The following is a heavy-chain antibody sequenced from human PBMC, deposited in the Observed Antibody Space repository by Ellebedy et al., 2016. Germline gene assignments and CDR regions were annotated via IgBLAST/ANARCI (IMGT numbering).Heavy chain of an antibody. D-gene: IGHD2-15*01. Sequence: SETLSLTCYVSGASIRNTDYYRAWIRQSPGNGREWLGSMGYCGSHFYNPSLKSRVTISADTSKNQLSLRLSSVTAADTAVYYCARVYCSGGSCTNAFDYWGQGTLVTVSS. V-gene: IGHV4-39*07. CDR1: GASIRNTDYY. J-gene: IGHJ4*02. CDR2: MGYCGSH. CDR3: ARVYCSGGSCTNAFDY.